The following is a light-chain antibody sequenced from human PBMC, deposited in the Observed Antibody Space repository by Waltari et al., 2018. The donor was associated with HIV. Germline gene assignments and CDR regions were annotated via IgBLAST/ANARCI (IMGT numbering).Light chain of an antibody. CDR2: DAS. CDR3: QQYQASPPTYT. J-gene: IGKJ2*01. Sequence: EPVLTQSPGTLSLSPGERATLSCRASQPINSNYLAWYQHKPGLPPRLLIYDASTRAAGIPDRFSGGGSGTDFTLTISRLEPEDFAIYFCQQYQASPPTYTFGQGTRLEV. CDR1: QPINSNY. V-gene: IGKV3-20*01.